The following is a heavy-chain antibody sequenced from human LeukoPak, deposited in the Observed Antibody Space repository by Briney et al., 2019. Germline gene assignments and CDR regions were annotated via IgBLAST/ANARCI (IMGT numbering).Heavy chain of an antibody. CDR2: IYYSGST. Sequence: PSETLSLTCTVSGGSISNYYWSWIRQPPGKGLEWIGYIYYSGSTNYNPSLKSRVTISVDTSKNQLSLKLSSVTAADTAVYYCARVGGTNYYYYGMDVWGQGTTVTVSS. CDR3: ARVGGTNYYYYGMDV. J-gene: IGHJ6*02. D-gene: IGHD1-26*01. CDR1: GGSISNYY. V-gene: IGHV4-59*01.